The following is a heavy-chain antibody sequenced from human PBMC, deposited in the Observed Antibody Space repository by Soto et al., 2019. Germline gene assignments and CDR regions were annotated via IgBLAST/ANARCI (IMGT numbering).Heavy chain of an antibody. V-gene: IGHV3-23*01. CDR1: GFTFSSCA. D-gene: IGHD3-16*02. CDR2: ISGSGGST. Sequence: GGSLRLSCAASGFTFSSCAMSWVRQAPGKGLEWVSAISGSGGSTYYADSVKGRFTISRDNSKNTLYLQMNSLRAEDTAVYYCAKDFLWGSYRSNAFDIWGQGTMVTVSS. CDR3: AKDFLWGSYRSNAFDI. J-gene: IGHJ3*02.